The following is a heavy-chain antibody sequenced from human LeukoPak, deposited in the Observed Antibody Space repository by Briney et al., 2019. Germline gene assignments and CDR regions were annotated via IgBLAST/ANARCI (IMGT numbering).Heavy chain of an antibody. Sequence: GGSLRLSCAASGFTFSTYEMNWVRQAPGRGLEWVSYISSGGSTIHYAHSVKGRFTVSRDNAKNSLYLQMNSLRAEDTAVYYCARDTRYSYGSGSYTMFDYWGQGTLVTVSS. CDR3: ARDTRYSYGSGSYTMFDY. CDR2: ISSGGSTI. V-gene: IGHV3-48*03. J-gene: IGHJ4*02. CDR1: GFTFSTYE. D-gene: IGHD3-10*01.